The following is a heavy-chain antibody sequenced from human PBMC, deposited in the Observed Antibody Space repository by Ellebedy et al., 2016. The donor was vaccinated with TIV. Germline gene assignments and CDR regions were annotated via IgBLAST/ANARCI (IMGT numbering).Heavy chain of an antibody. J-gene: IGHJ4*02. D-gene: IGHD6-13*01. CDR3: ASSEAGTLVY. V-gene: IGHV4-59*01. CDR1: GGPTSSYY. Sequence: SETLSLTXPVSGGPTSSYYWSWIRQPPGKGLEWIGYIYYSGRTNYNPSLKSRVTISVDTSKNQFTLKLSSVTAADTVVYYCASSEAGTLVYWGQGTLVTVSS. CDR2: IYYSGRT.